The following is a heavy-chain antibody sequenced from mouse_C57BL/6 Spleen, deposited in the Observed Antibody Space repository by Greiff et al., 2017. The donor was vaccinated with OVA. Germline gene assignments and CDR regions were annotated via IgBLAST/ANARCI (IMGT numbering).Heavy chain of an antibody. V-gene: IGHV1-56*01. CDR2: IFPGGGST. J-gene: IGHJ3*01. CDR1: GYTFTSYW. CDR3: ARSDYGSSLLFAY. D-gene: IGHD1-1*01. Sequence: VQLQQSGPELVRPGASVKLSCKAPGYTFTSYWMQWVRQRPGQGLEWIGEIFPGGGSTYYHEKFKGKSTLTVDPSSSTVYMQLSSLTSEDSAVYYCARSDYGSSLLFAYWGQGTLVTVSA.